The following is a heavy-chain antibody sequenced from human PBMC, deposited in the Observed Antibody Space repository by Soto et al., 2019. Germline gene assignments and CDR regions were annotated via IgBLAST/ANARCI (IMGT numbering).Heavy chain of an antibody. CDR3: ARYSHDFWSGYPYYYMDV. Sequence: SGPTLVNPTETLTLTCTVSGFSLSNARMGVSWIRQPPGKALEWLAHIFSNDEKSYSTSLKSRLTISKDTSKSQVVLTMTNMDPVDTATYYCARYSHDFWSGYPYYYMDVWGKGTTVTVSS. CDR2: IFSNDEK. J-gene: IGHJ6*03. V-gene: IGHV2-26*01. CDR1: GFSLSNARMG. D-gene: IGHD3-3*01.